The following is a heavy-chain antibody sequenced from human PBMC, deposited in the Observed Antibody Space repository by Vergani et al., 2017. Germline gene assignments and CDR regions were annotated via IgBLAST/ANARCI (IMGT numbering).Heavy chain of an antibody. CDR2: LSASDRRT. J-gene: IGHJ6*03. V-gene: IGHV3-23*01. D-gene: IGHD2-2*01. Sequence: EVQLLESGGDLVQPGGSLRLSCAASGFTFIMHAMSWVRQAPGKGLEWVSTLSASDRRTHYADSVKGRFTISRDNSKNTLFLHMNSLRPEDTAVYYCARGAGYCSSTRCPPTLRHYYYYIDVWGKGTTVTVSS. CDR1: GFTFIMHA. CDR3: ARGAGYCSSTRCPPTLRHYYYYIDV.